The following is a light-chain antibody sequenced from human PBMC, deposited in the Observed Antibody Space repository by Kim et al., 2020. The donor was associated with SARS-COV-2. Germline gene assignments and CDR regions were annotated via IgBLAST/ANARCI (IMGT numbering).Light chain of an antibody. CDR2: RDS. CDR1: NIGSKN. Sequence: VALGQTARITCGGNNIGSKNVHWYQQKPGQAPVLVIYRDSNRPSGIPERFSGSNSGNTATLTISRAQAGDEADYYCQVWDSSTAVFGGGTHLTVL. V-gene: IGLV3-9*01. J-gene: IGLJ2*01. CDR3: QVWDSSTAV.